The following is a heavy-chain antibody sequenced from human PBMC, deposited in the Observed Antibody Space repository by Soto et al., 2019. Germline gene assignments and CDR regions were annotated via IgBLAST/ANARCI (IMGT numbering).Heavy chain of an antibody. J-gene: IGHJ4*02. Sequence: ASGKVSCKASGYTFTSYDINWVRQATGQGLEWVGWMNPNSGNTGYAQKFQGRVTMTRNTSISTAYMELSSLRSEDTAVYYCARVPYCSSTSCYALYFDYWGQGTLVTVSS. CDR1: GYTFTSYD. CDR3: ARVPYCSSTSCYALYFDY. D-gene: IGHD2-2*01. CDR2: MNPNSGNT. V-gene: IGHV1-8*01.